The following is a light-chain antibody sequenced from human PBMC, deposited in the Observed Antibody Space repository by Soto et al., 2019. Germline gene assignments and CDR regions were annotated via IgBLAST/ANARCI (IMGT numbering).Light chain of an antibody. CDR3: QQRSNWKCT. Sequence: EIVLTQSPATLSLSPGERATLSCRASQSVSSYLAWYQQKPGQAPRLLIHDASNRVTGIPARFSGSGSGTDFTLTISSLEPEDFAVYYCQQRSNWKCTFGQGTKLEIK. CDR2: DAS. J-gene: IGKJ2*02. CDR1: QSVSSY. V-gene: IGKV3-11*01.